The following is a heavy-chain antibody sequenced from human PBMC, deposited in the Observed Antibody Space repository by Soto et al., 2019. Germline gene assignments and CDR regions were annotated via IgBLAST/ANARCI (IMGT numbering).Heavy chain of an antibody. D-gene: IGHD3-3*01. J-gene: IGHJ6*02. CDR3: AAVDYDFWSGYLSMDV. CDR2: IVVGSGNT. V-gene: IGHV1-58*01. Sequence: SVKVSCKASGFTFTSSAVQWVRQARGQRLEWIGWIVVGSGNTNYAQKFQERVTITRDMSTSTAYMELSSLRSEDTAVYYCAAVDYDFWSGYLSMDVWGQGTTVT. CDR1: GFTFTSSA.